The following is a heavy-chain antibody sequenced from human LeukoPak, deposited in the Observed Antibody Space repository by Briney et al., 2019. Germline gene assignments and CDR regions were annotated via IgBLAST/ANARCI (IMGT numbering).Heavy chain of an antibody. CDR2: ISSSSTTI. J-gene: IGHJ4*02. V-gene: IGHV3-48*01. CDR1: GFSFSRYT. Sequence: GGSLRLSCAASGFSFSRYTMSWVRQAPGKGLEWISYISSSSTTIKYADSVKGRFIISRDNAKNSVYLQMNSLRAEDTAVYYCALIAVDWQQPFDYWGQGTLVTVSS. CDR3: ALIAVDWQQPFDY. D-gene: IGHD6-13*01.